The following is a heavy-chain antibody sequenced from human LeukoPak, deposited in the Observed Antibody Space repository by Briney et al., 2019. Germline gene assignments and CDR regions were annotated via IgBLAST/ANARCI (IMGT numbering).Heavy chain of an antibody. CDR1: GFTFSSYS. CDR2: ISSSSSYI. CDR3: ARETWDPVYAPYYYYYYMDV. Sequence: GGSLRLSCAASGFTFSSYSMNWVRQAPGKGLEWVSSISSSSSYIYYADSVKGRFTISRDNAKNSLYLQMNSLRAEDTAVYYCARETWDPVYAPYYYYYYMDVWGKGTTVTVSS. D-gene: IGHD2-8*01. J-gene: IGHJ6*03. V-gene: IGHV3-21*01.